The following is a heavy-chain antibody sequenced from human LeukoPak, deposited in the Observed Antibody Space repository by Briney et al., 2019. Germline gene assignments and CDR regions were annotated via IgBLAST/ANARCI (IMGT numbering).Heavy chain of an antibody. Sequence: ASVKVSCKASGYTFTSYYMHWVRQAPGQGLEWMGIINPSGGSTSYAQKFQGRVTISVDTSKNQFSLKLSSVTAADTAVYYCARGEWELPNWFDPWGQGTLVTVSS. J-gene: IGHJ5*02. CDR1: GYTFTSYY. D-gene: IGHD1-26*01. CDR2: INPSGGST. CDR3: ARGEWELPNWFDP. V-gene: IGHV1-46*01.